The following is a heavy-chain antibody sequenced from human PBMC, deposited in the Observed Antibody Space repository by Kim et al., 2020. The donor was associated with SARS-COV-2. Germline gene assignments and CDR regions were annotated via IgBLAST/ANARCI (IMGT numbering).Heavy chain of an antibody. V-gene: IGHV4-31*03. CDR1: GTSIGSGGYF. Sequence: SETLSLTCSVSGTSIGSGGYFWTWIRQHPGEALEWIGFIFYSGSTSYNSSLKSRVAISLDTSKNFFSMNLTSVTAADTAVYYCARGSPRLGWSQFANAYYVLDVWGRGTTGTVS. D-gene: IGHD1-26*01. CDR3: ARGSPRLGWSQFANAYYVLDV. J-gene: IGHJ6*02. CDR2: IFYSGST.